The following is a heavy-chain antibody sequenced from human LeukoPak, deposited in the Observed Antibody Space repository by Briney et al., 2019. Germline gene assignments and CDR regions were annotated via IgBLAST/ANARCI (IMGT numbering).Heavy chain of an antibody. CDR3: ASGGNLRYSN. V-gene: IGHV3-48*04. CDR2: ISSSGSTI. J-gene: IGHJ3*01. D-gene: IGHD3-9*01. CDR1: RLTFSTSW. Sequence: GGSLRLSCEASRLTFSTSWMSWVRQAPGKGLEWVSYISSSGSTIYYADSVKGRFTISRDNAKNSLYLQMNSLRVEDTAVYYCASGGNLRYSNWGQGTMVTVSS.